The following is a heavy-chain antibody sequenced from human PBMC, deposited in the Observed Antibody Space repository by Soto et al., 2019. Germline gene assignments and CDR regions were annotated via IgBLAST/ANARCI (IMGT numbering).Heavy chain of an antibody. V-gene: IGHV3-33*08. CDR3: PRAFSPGVAGRLFDF. CDR2: IWYDGSIK. CDR1: GFTFSSYG. Sequence: GGSLRLSCVASGFTFSSYGMHWVRQAPGKGLERLAVIWYDGSIKYYADSVKGRFTVSRDDSKNTLYLQMDSLRVEDSAIYYCPRAFSPGVAGRLFDFWGLGTPVTVSS. D-gene: IGHD6-19*01. J-gene: IGHJ4*02.